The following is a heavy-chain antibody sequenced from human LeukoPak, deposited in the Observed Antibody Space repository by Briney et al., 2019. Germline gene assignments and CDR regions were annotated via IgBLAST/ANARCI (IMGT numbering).Heavy chain of an antibody. V-gene: IGHV3-30*18. J-gene: IGHJ4*02. CDR2: TTYDGSTK. CDR3: AKPLDEYFDF. Sequence: GGSLRLSCVVSGLTFSNYGMHWVRQAPGKGLEWVALTTYDGSTKYYADSVKGRFTISKDNSRNTLYLQMNSLKVEDTAIYYCAKPLDEYFDFWGQGTLVTVSS. CDR1: GLTFSNYG.